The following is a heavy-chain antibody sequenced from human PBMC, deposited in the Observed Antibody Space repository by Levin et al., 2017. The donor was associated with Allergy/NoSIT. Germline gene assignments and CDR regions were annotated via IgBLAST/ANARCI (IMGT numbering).Heavy chain of an antibody. CDR3: ARLPLFYYDSSGYAGPDAFDI. CDR2: IYSGGST. J-gene: IGHJ3*02. V-gene: IGHV3-53*01. D-gene: IGHD3-22*01. CDR1: GFTVSSNY. Sequence: GGSLRLSCAASGFTVSSNYMSWVRQAPGKGLEWVSVIYSGGSTYYADSVKGRFTISRDNSKNTLYLQMNSLRAEDTAVYYCARLPLFYYDSSGYAGPDAFDIWGQGTMVTVSS.